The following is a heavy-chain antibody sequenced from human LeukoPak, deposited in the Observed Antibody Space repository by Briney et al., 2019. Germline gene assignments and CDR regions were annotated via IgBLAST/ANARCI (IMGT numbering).Heavy chain of an antibody. CDR3: ARGHTAMVPTNLDY. Sequence: ASVKVSCKASGYTFTSYDIKWVRQATGQGLEWMGWMNPNSGNTGYAQKVQGRVTMTRNTSISTAYMELSSLRSEDTAVYYCARGHTAMVPTNLDYWGQGTLVTVSS. D-gene: IGHD5-18*01. CDR1: GYTFTSYD. V-gene: IGHV1-8*01. J-gene: IGHJ4*02. CDR2: MNPNSGNT.